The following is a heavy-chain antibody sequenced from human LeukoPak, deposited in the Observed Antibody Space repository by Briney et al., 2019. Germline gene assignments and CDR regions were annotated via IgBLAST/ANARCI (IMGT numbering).Heavy chain of an antibody. V-gene: IGHV4-59*01. D-gene: IGHD5-12*01. Sequence: PSVTLSLNCTVSGGSISGSYWNWIRQPPGKGLEWIGCIHDSGTTNYSPSLKSRVTISLHTSKNQFSLRLTSVTAADTAVYYCAVEHDGATYSNLWGQGTLVAVSS. CDR1: GGSISGSY. J-gene: IGHJ5*02. CDR3: AVEHDGATYSNL. CDR2: IHDSGTT.